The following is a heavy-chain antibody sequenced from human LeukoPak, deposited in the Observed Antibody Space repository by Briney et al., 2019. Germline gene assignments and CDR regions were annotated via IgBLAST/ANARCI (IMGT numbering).Heavy chain of an antibody. V-gene: IGHV6-1*01. Sequence: SQTLSLTCAISGDFVSSSNAAWNWVRQSPSRGLEWLGRTYLRSRWYHDFAESVKSRISTNADTSKNQFSLQLNSVTPEDTAVYYCARDGGPTGVLNFDYWGQGTLVTVSS. CDR2: TYLRSRWYH. D-gene: IGHD3-3*01. CDR1: GDFVSSSNAA. J-gene: IGHJ4*02. CDR3: ARDGGPTGVLNFDY.